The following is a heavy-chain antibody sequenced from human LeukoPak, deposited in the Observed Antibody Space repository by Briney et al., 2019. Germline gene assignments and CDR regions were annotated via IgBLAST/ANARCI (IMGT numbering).Heavy chain of an antibody. J-gene: IGHJ3*02. V-gene: IGHV3-48*01. D-gene: IGHD3-22*01. Sequence: PGGSLRLSRAASGFTFSSYSINWVRQAPGKGLEWVSYISSSSSTIYYADSVKGRSTISRDNAKNSLYLQMNSLRAEDTAVYYCARDHHRRHYDSQARDTFDIWGQGTMVTVSS. CDR2: ISSSSSTI. CDR3: ARDHHRRHYDSQARDTFDI. CDR1: GFTFSSYS.